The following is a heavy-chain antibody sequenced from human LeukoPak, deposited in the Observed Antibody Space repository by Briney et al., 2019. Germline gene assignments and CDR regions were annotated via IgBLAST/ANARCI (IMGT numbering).Heavy chain of an antibody. CDR3: ASLHQVRGVTVFDY. CDR2: IYHSGST. D-gene: IGHD3-10*01. J-gene: IGHJ4*02. Sequence: PGGSLRLSCAASGFTFSNAWMSWVRQAPGKGLEWIGSIYHSGSTNYNPSLKSRVTISVDTSKNQFSLKLSSVTAADTAVYYCASLHQVRGVTVFDYWGQGTLVTVSS. CDR1: GFTFSNAW. V-gene: IGHV4-34*01.